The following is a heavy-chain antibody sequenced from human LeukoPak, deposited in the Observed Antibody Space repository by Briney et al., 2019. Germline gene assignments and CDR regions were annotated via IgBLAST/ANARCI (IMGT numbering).Heavy chain of an antibody. J-gene: IGHJ5*02. CDR1: GYTFTSYY. V-gene: IGHV1-46*01. D-gene: IGHD3-10*01. CDR3: ARANMVRGVGSFFDRNWFDP. Sequence: GASVKVSCKASGYTFTSYYMHWVRQAPGQGLEWMGIINPSGGSTSYAQKFQGRVTMTRDTSTSTVYMELSSLRSEDTAVYYCARANMVRGVGSFFDRNWFDPRGQGTLVTVSS. CDR2: INPSGGST.